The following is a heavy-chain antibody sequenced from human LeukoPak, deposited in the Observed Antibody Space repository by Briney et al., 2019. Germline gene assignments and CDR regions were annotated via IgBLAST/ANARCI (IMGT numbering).Heavy chain of an antibody. CDR2: THTSGDT. CDR1: GGSISGYH. J-gene: IGHJ3*01. CDR3: AGHDTRGGAYDV. Sequence: SETLSLTCSVFGGSISGYHWSWLRQSPGKGLEWIAYTHTSGDTVYNPSLRSRINISLDTFKNQVFLKLNSVTAADTSVYYCAGHDTRGGAYDVWGQGTMVTVSS. D-gene: IGHD3-22*01. V-gene: IGHV4-4*09.